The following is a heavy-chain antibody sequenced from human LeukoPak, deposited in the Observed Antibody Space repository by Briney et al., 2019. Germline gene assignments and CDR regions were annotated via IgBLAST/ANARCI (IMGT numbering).Heavy chain of an antibody. CDR2: SNDSGGT. D-gene: IGHD3-3*01. J-gene: IGHJ3*02. V-gene: IGHV4-34*01. CDR3: ARGSRGYDFWSGYYPSPIAFDI. Sequence: KPSETLSLTCAVYGGTFSGYYWSWIRQPPGKRLEWVGESNDSGGTNYNPSLRSRVTITADKSKNQVSLRLTSVTAADTAVYYCARGSRGYDFWSGYYPSPIAFDIWGQGTMVTVSS. CDR1: GGTFSGYY.